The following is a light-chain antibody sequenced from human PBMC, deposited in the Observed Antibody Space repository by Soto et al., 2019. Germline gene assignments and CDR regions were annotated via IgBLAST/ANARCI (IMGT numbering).Light chain of an antibody. Sequence: DIQMTQCSSTLSASVGDGVTITGRASQSISSWLAWYQQRPGKAPKLLIYKASSLESGVPSRFSGSGSGTEFTLTISSLQPDDFATYYCQHYNSYSEAFGQGTKVDI. CDR1: QSISSW. J-gene: IGKJ1*01. CDR2: KAS. CDR3: QHYNSYSEA. V-gene: IGKV1-5*03.